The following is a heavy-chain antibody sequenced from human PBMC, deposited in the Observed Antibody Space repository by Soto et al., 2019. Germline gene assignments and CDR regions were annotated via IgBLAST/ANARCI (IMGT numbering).Heavy chain of an antibody. J-gene: IGHJ4*02. CDR2: IYYSGST. Sequence: LSLTCTVSGGSISSGGYYWSWIRQHPGKGLEWIGYIYYSGSTYYNPSLKSRVTISVDTSKNQFSLKLSSVTAADTAVYYCARIPKYYDSSGYSSYYFDYWGQGTLVTVSS. CDR1: GGSISSGGYY. D-gene: IGHD3-22*01. V-gene: IGHV4-31*03. CDR3: ARIPKYYDSSGYSSYYFDY.